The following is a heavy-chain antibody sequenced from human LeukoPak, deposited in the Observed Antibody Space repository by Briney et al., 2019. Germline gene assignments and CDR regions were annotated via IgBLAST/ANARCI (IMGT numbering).Heavy chain of an antibody. D-gene: IGHD5-24*01. J-gene: IGHJ4*02. Sequence: GASVKVSCKASGGTFSSYAISWVRQAPGQGLEWMGGIIPIFGTANYAQKFQGRVTITADESTSTAYMELSSLRSEDTAVYYCARGRDGYNLDSYWGQGTLVTVSS. V-gene: IGHV1-69*13. CDR2: IIPIFGTA. CDR1: GGTFSSYA. CDR3: ARGRDGYNLDSY.